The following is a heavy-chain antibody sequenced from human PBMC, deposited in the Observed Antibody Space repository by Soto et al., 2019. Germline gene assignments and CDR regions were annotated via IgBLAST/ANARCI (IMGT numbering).Heavy chain of an antibody. V-gene: IGHV3-33*01. CDR1: GFTFSSYG. J-gene: IGHJ6*03. Sequence: GGSLRLSCAASGFTFSSYGMHWVRQAPGKGLEWVAVIWYDGSNKYYADSVKGRFTISRDNAKNSLYLQMNSLRAEDTAVYYCARDIGAYYDFWSGSHYMDVWGKGTKVTVSS. D-gene: IGHD3-3*01. CDR3: ARDIGAYYDFWSGSHYMDV. CDR2: IWYDGSNK.